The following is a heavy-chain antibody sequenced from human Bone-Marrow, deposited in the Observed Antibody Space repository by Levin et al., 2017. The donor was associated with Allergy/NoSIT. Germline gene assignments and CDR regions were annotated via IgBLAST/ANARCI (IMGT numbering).Heavy chain of an antibody. CDR3: ARGAEGYNYFSSHIDY. CDR2: IYYSGST. J-gene: IGHJ4*02. Sequence: SETLSLTCTVSGGSISSGGYYWSWIRQHPGKGLEWIGYIYYSGSTYYNPSLKSRVTISVDTSKNQFSLKLSSVTAADTAVYYCARGAEGYNYFSSHIDYWGQGTLVTVSS. V-gene: IGHV4-31*03. CDR1: GGSISSGGYY. D-gene: IGHD5-24*01.